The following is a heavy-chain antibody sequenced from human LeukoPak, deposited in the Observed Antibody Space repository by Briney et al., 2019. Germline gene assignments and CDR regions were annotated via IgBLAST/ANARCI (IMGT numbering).Heavy chain of an antibody. D-gene: IGHD4/OR15-4a*01. Sequence: PSETLSLTCTVSGGSINGYYWNWIRQPPGKGLEWIGYISYSGTINYNPSLKSRVTISVDTSKNQFSLKLTSVTAADTATYYCERGEDYKSTYFDPGAQATRVPVSS. CDR2: ISYSGTI. J-gene: IGHJ5*02. CDR3: ERGEDYKSTYFDP. CDR1: GGSINGYY. V-gene: IGHV4-59*01.